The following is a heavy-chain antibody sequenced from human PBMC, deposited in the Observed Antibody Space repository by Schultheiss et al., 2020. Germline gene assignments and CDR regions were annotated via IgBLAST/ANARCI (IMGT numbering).Heavy chain of an antibody. CDR1: GFTFSSYS. CDR2: ISSSSSTI. Sequence: GGSLRLSCAASGFTFSSYSMNWVRQAPGKGLEWVSYISSSSSTIYYADSVKGRFTISRDNAKNSLYLQMNSLRDEDTAVYYCARDGAVGATATPFDYWGQGTLVNVSS. V-gene: IGHV3-48*02. CDR3: ARDGAVGATATPFDY. J-gene: IGHJ4*02. D-gene: IGHD1-26*01.